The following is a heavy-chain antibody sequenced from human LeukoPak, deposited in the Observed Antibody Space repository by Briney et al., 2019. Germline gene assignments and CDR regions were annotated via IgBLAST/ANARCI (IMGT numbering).Heavy chain of an antibody. CDR1: GFTFSNYW. Sequence: AGGSLRLSCAASGFTFSNYWMTWVRQAPGKGLEWVANMRQDGSEKYYVDSVKGRFTISRDNAKNSLYLQMNSLRAEDTAVYYCARVTYGDYYWGQGTLVTVSS. CDR3: ARVTYGDYY. J-gene: IGHJ4*02. D-gene: IGHD4-17*01. V-gene: IGHV3-7*05. CDR2: MRQDGSEK.